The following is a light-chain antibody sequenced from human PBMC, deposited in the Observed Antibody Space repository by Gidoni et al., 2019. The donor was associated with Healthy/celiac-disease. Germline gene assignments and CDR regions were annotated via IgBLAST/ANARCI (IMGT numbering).Light chain of an antibody. CDR1: QSICSY. Sequence: DRQMTQSPSSLSASVGDRVTITGRASQSICSYLNWYKQKPGKAPKRLIYVASSLQSGVSSRFSGSGSGTDFPLTISSLQPEDFATYYCKQCYSTPPTCGQGTKVEIK. CDR2: VAS. CDR3: KQCYSTPPT. J-gene: IGKJ1*01. V-gene: IGKV1-39*01.